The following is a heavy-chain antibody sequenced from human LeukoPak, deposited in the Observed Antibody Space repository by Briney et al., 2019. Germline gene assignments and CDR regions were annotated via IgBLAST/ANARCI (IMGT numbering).Heavy chain of an antibody. CDR1: GFTFDDYA. CDR2: ISWNSGSI. CDR3: AKEYDY. J-gene: IGHJ4*02. Sequence: GGSLRLSCAASGFTFDDYAMHWVRQAPGKGLEWVSGISWNSGSIGYADSVKGRFTISRDNAKNSLYLQMNSLRAEDTALYYCAKEYDYWGQGTLVTVSS. V-gene: IGHV3-9*01.